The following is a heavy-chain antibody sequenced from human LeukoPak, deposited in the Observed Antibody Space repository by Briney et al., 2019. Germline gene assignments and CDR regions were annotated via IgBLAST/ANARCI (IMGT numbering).Heavy chain of an antibody. CDR1: GYTFTSYY. J-gene: IGHJ4*02. D-gene: IGHD5-24*01. CDR3: ARGTRVEMATIPQIWFLDY. Sequence: ASVKVSCKASGYTFTSYYMHWVRQAPGQGLEWMGGIIPIFGTANYAQKFQGRVTITADESTSTAYMGLSSLRSEDTAVYYCARGTRVEMATIPQIWFLDYWGQGTLVTVSS. CDR2: IIPIFGTA. V-gene: IGHV1-69*13.